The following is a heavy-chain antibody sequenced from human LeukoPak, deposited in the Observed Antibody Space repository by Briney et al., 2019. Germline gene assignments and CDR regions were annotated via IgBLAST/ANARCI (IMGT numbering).Heavy chain of an antibody. J-gene: IGHJ4*02. CDR3: ARVLLWFGESLTNFDY. V-gene: IGHV1-18*01. CDR1: GYTFTSYG. CDR2: ISAYNGNT. D-gene: IGHD3-10*01. Sequence: ASVKVSCKASGYTFTSYGISWVRQAPGQGLEWMGWISAYNGNTNYAQKLQGRVTMTTDTSTSTAYMELRSLRSDDTAVYYCARVLLWFGESLTNFDYWGQGTLVTVSS.